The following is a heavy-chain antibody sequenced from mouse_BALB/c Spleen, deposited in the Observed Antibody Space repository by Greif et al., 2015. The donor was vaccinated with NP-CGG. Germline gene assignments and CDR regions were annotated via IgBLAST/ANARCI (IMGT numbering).Heavy chain of an antibody. D-gene: IGHD2-3*01. CDR3: ATYDGYYAFAY. CDR1: GFNIKDYY. J-gene: IGHJ3*01. CDR2: IDPENGNT. V-gene: IGHV14-1*02. Sequence: VHVKQSGAELVRPGALVKLSCKASGFNIKDYYMHWVKQRPEQGLEWIGWIDPENGNTIYDPKFQGKASITADTSSNTAYLQLSSLTSEDTAVYYCATYDGYYAFAYWGQGTLVTVPA.